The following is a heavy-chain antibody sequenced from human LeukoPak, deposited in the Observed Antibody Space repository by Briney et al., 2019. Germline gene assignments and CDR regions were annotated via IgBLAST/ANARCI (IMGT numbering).Heavy chain of an antibody. CDR2: IWSDGTSE. J-gene: IGHJ4*02. Sequence: GGSLRLSSAASGFTFSTYGMHCVRQAPGKGLEWVAVIWSDGTSERYGDSVKGRFTISRDNSRNTLYLQMNSLRAEDTAVYYCARQTSLMVRGVIITALDYWGQGTLVTVSS. D-gene: IGHD3-10*01. CDR1: GFTFSTYG. V-gene: IGHV3-33*01. CDR3: ARQTSLMVRGVIITALDY.